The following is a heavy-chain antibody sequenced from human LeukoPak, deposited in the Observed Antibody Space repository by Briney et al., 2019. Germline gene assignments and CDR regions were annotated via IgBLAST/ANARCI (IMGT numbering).Heavy chain of an antibody. Sequence: QPGGSLRLSCAASGFTFSSYSMNWVRQAPGKGLEWVSYISSSSTTIYYADSVKGRFTISRDNSKNTLYLQMNSLRAEDTAVYYCAKDHGDGYPPDAFDIWGQGTMVTVSS. J-gene: IGHJ3*02. CDR1: GFTFSSYS. CDR2: ISSSSTTI. V-gene: IGHV3-48*01. D-gene: IGHD5-24*01. CDR3: AKDHGDGYPPDAFDI.